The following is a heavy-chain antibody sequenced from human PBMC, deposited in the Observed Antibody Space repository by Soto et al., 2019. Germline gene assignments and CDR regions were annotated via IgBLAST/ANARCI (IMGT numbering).Heavy chain of an antibody. Sequence: ASVKVSCKASGGTFSSYAISWVRQAPGQGLEWMGGIIPIFGTANYAQKFQGRVTITADESTSTAYMELSSLRSEDTAVYYCGRVDGCWSSFYYGMDVWGQGTTVTVS. D-gene: IGHD1-26*01. CDR3: GRVDGCWSSFYYGMDV. CDR2: IIPIFGTA. CDR1: GGTFSSYA. V-gene: IGHV1-69*13. J-gene: IGHJ6*02.